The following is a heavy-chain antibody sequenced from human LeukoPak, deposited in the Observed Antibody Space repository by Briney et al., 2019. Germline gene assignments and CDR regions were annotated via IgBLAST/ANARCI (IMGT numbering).Heavy chain of an antibody. CDR1: GGFFSGYY. V-gene: IGHV4-34*01. CDR3: ARICSSSSWYGSYYYYYMDV. CDR2: INHSGRN. Sequence: PSDPLSLTCGVCGGFFSGYYWWWLRQPPGKALEWMGEINHSGRNNYNPSLKSRVTISVDTSKNQFSLKLSSVTAADTAVYYCARICSSSSWYGSYYYYYMDVWGKGTTVTVSS. D-gene: IGHD6-13*01. J-gene: IGHJ6*03.